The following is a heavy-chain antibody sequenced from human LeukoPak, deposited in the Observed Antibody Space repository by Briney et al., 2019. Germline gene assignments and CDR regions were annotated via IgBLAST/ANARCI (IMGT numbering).Heavy chain of an antibody. CDR2: INHSGST. V-gene: IGHV4-34*01. J-gene: IGHJ4*02. CDR3: ARGRGRSGYDY. CDR1: GGSFSGYY. D-gene: IGHD3-22*01. Sequence: SETLSLTCAVYGGSFSGYYWSWIRQPPGKGLEWIGEINHSGSTNYNPPLKSRVTISVDSSKNQFSLKLSSVTAADTAVYYCARGRGRSGYDYWGQGTLVTVSS.